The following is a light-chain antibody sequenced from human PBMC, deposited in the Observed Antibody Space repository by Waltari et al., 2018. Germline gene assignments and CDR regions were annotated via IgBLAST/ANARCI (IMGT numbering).Light chain of an antibody. CDR1: SSDVGTSNL. V-gene: IGLV2-23*01. CDR2: EGN. Sequence: QSALTQPASVSGSPGQSITISCTGTSSDVGTSNLVSWYQHHPDKAPKLIIYEGNKRPSVVSSRFSGAKSGNTASLTSSGLQAEDEADYYCCSFAAGSILVFGGGTKLTVL. CDR3: CSFAAGSILV. J-gene: IGLJ3*02.